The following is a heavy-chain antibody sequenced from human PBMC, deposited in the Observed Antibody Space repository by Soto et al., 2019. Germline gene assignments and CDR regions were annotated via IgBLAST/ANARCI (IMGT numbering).Heavy chain of an antibody. Sequence: ASVKVSCKASGGTFSSYAISWVRQAPGQGLEWMGGIIPIFGTANYAQKFQGRVTFTADESTSTAYMELSSLRSEDTAVYYCARDSRYYYDSSGYYLGWFDPWGQGTLVTVSS. D-gene: IGHD3-22*01. CDR3: ARDSRYYYDSSGYYLGWFDP. V-gene: IGHV1-69*13. J-gene: IGHJ5*02. CDR1: GGTFSSYA. CDR2: IIPIFGTA.